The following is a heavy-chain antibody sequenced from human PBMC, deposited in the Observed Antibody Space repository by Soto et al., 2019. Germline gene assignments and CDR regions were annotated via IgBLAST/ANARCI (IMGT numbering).Heavy chain of an antibody. D-gene: IGHD1-20*01. CDR1: GGSISSYY. Sequence: ETLSLTCTVSGGSISSYYWSWIRQPPGKGLEWTGYIYYSGITNYNPSLKSRVTISVDTSKNQFSLKLSSVTAADTAVYYCARYKSNYYYGMDVWGQGTTVTVSS. J-gene: IGHJ6*02. CDR2: IYYSGIT. V-gene: IGHV4-59*01. CDR3: ARYKSNYYYGMDV.